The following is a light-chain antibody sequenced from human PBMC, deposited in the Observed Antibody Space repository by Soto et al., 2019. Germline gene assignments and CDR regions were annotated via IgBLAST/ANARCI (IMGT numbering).Light chain of an antibody. CDR2: EVS. J-gene: IGLJ3*02. V-gene: IGLV2-8*01. Sequence: QSALTQPPSASGSPGQSVTISCTGTSSDVADYNYVSWYQQYPGKAPKLMIYEVSKRPSGVPDRFSGSKSGNTASLTVSGLQAEDEADYYCSSYAGSNNVVFGGGTKLTVL. CDR1: SSDVADYNY. CDR3: SSYAGSNNVV.